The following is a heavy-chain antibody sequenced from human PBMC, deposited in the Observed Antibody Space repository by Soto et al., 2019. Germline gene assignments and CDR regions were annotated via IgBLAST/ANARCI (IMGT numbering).Heavy chain of an antibody. CDR2: INPNSGGT. Sequence: ASVKVSCKASGGTFSSYAISWVRQAPGQGLEWMGWINPNSGGTNYAQKFQGWVTMTRDTSISTAYMELSRLRSDDTAVYYCARVSNIVATPYGMDVWGQGTTVTVSS. D-gene: IGHD5-12*01. V-gene: IGHV1-2*04. J-gene: IGHJ6*02. CDR3: ARVSNIVATPYGMDV. CDR1: GGTFSSYA.